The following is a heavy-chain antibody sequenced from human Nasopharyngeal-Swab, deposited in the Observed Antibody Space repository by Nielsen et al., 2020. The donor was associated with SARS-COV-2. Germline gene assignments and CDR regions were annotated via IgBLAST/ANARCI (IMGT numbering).Heavy chain of an antibody. Sequence: SETLSLTCTVSGGSISSSSYYWGWIRQPPGKGLEWIGSIYYSGSTYYNPSLKSRVTISVDTSKNQFSLKLSSVTAADTAVYYCVGSSWYGDYYYYYDRDVWGQGTTVTVS. CDR1: GGSISSSSYY. J-gene: IGHJ6*02. CDR2: IYYSGST. D-gene: IGHD6-13*01. CDR3: VGSSWYGDYYYYYDRDV. V-gene: IGHV4-39*07.